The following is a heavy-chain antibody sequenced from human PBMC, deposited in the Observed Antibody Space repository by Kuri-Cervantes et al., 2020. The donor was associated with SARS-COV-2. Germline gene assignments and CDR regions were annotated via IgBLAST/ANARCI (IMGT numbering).Heavy chain of an antibody. CDR2: IYHSGST. CDR3: ARTGLGYCSGGSCYSAFDI. CDR1: GYSISSGYY. D-gene: IGHD2-15*01. Sequence: GSLRLSCAASGYSISSGYYWGWIRQPPGKGLEWIGSIYHSGSTYYNPSLRSRVTISVDTSKNQFSLKLSSVTAADTAVYYCARTGLGYCSGGSCYSAFDIWGQGTMVTVSS. V-gene: IGHV4-38-2*01. J-gene: IGHJ3*02.